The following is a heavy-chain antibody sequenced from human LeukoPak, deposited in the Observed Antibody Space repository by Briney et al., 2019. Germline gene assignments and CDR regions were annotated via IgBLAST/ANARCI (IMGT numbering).Heavy chain of an antibody. CDR3: ARGWKYRNGYTVTELGSGYFDY. J-gene: IGHJ4*02. Sequence: SETLSLTCAVYGGSFSGYYWSWIRQPPGKGLEWIGEINHSGSTNYNPSLKSRVTISVDTSKNQFSLKLSSVTAADTAVYYCARGWKYRNGYTVTELGSGYFDYWGQGTLVTVSS. CDR2: INHSGST. D-gene: IGHD5-18*01. CDR1: GGSFSGYY. V-gene: IGHV4-34*01.